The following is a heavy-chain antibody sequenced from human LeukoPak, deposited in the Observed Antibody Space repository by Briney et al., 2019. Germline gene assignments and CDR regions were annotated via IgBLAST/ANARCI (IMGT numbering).Heavy chain of an antibody. CDR1: GGSISSSIYY. CDR2: IYYSGST. Sequence: SETLSLTCTVSGGSISSSIYYWGWIRQPPGKGLEWIGSIYYSGSTYYNPSLKSRVTISVDTSKNQFSLKLSSVTAADTAVYYCASQQLVRRGVDYWGQGTLVTVSS. J-gene: IGHJ4*02. D-gene: IGHD6-13*01. CDR3: ASQQLVRRGVDY. V-gene: IGHV4-39*01.